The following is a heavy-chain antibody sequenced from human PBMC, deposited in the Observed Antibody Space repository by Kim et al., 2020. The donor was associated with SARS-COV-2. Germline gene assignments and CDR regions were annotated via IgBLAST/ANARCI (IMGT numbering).Heavy chain of an antibody. Sequence: SGKGRFTIARDKSKNTLYLKMNSLRAEDTAVYYCARELRKNRVPYYGMDVWGQGTTVTVSS. D-gene: IGHD2-2*01. V-gene: IGHV3-30*07. J-gene: IGHJ6*02. CDR3: ARELRKNRVPYYGMDV.